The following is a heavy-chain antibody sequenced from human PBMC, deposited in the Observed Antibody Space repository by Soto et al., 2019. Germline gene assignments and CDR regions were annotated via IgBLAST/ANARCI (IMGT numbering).Heavy chain of an antibody. V-gene: IGHV1-2*04. Sequence: QVQLVQSGAEVKEPGASATVSCRASGDRFTDYYMHWVRQAPGQGLEWMGWINPNSGVTKYAQKFQGWVTMTRDTSIRTVYMQLTRLRFDDTAIYYCARESGGATATLDYYYFYMDVWGIGTTVTVSS. D-gene: IGHD5-12*01. CDR2: INPNSGVT. J-gene: IGHJ6*03. CDR1: GDRFTDYY. CDR3: ARESGGATATLDYYYFYMDV.